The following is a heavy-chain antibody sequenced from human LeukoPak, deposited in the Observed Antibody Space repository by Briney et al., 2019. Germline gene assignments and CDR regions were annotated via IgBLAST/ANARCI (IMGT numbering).Heavy chain of an antibody. CDR1: GFTFRDYA. CDR3: ANQYSYGLFDS. J-gene: IGHJ4*02. CDR2: ISGSGLST. Sequence: GGSLRLSCAGSGFTFRDYAMTWVGQAPGKRLEWVSGISGSGLSTYYTDSVKGRFTISRDNSKNTLYMQMNSLRAEDTALYYCANQYSYGLFDSWGQGTLVTVSS. D-gene: IGHD5-18*01. V-gene: IGHV3-23*01.